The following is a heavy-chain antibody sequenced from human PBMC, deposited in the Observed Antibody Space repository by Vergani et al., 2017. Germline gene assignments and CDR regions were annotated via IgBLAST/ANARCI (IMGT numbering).Heavy chain of an antibody. CDR3: ARKGSSSWYGDWFDP. J-gene: IGHJ5*02. CDR2: IYYSGST. CDR1: GCSISSYY. Sequence: QVQLQESGPGLVKPSETLSLPCTVSGCSISSYYWSWIRQPPGKGLEWIGYIYYSGSTNYNPSLKSRVTISVDTSKNQFSLKLSSVTAADTAVYYCARKGSSSWYGDWFDPWGQGTLVTVSS. D-gene: IGHD6-13*01. V-gene: IGHV4-59*01.